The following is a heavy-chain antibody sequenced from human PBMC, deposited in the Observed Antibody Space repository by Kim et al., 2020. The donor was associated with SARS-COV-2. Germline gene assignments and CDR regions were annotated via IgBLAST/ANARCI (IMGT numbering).Heavy chain of an antibody. D-gene: IGHD3-10*01. CDR1: GFTFSSYA. CDR2: ISGSGGST. V-gene: IGHV3-23*01. J-gene: IGHJ3*02. Sequence: GGSLRLSCAASGFTFSSYAMSWVRQAPGKGLEWVSAISGSGGSTYYADSVKGRFTISRDNSKNTLYLQMNSLRAEDTAVYYCAKDLYDGSGSHEAFDIWGQGTMVTVSS. CDR3: AKDLYDGSGSHEAFDI.